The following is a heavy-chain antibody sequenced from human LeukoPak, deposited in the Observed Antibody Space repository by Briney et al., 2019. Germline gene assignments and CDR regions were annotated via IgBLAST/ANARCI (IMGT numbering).Heavy chain of an antibody. CDR3: ARDRGIVVVITLDVFDI. D-gene: IGHD3-22*01. CDR1: GFTFSSYA. J-gene: IGHJ3*02. Sequence: PGGSLRLSCAASGFTFSSYAMHWVRQAPGKGLEWVAVISYDGSNKYYADSVKGRFTISRDNSKNTLYLQMNSLRAEDTAVYYCARDRGIVVVITLDVFDIWGEGTMVTVSS. V-gene: IGHV3-30-3*01. CDR2: ISYDGSNK.